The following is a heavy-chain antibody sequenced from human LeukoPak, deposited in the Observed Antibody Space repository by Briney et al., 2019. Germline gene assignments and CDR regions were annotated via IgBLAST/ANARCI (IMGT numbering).Heavy chain of an antibody. Sequence: GGSLRLSCAASGFTFSSYGMHWVRQAPGKGLEWVAVIWYDGSNKYYADSVKGRFTISRDNSKNTLYLQMNSLRAEDTAVYYCARDSSGYYGSGSKWDAFDIWGQGTMVTVSS. D-gene: IGHD3-10*01. CDR3: ARDSSGYYGSGSKWDAFDI. CDR1: GFTFSSYG. V-gene: IGHV3-33*01. CDR2: IWYDGSNK. J-gene: IGHJ3*02.